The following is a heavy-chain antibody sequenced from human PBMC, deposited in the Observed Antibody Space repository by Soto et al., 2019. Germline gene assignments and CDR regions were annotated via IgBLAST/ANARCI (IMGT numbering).Heavy chain of an antibody. V-gene: IGHV1-18*01. D-gene: IGHD3-22*01. J-gene: IGHJ4*02. CDR2: ISAYNGNT. CDR3: ARAYYYDSSGYVRTDY. CDR1: GYTFTSYG. Sequence: QVQLVQSGAEVKKPGASVKVSCKASGYTFTSYGISWVRQAPGQGLEWMGWISAYNGNTNYAQKLQGRVTMTTDTTTKTAYTELRSPTADVWAVYFLARAYYYDSSGYVRTDYWGEGTLVTVSP.